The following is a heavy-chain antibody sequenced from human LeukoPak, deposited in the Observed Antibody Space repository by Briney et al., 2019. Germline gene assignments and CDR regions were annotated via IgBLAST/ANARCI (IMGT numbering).Heavy chain of an antibody. Sequence: GRSLRLSCAASGFTFSSYAMHWVRQAPGKGLEWVAVISYDGSNKYYADSVKGRFTISRDNSKNTLYLQMNSLRAEDTAVYYCARDSGQLYFDYWGQGTLVTVSS. CDR2: ISYDGSNK. V-gene: IGHV3-30*01. J-gene: IGHJ4*02. CDR3: ARDSGQLYFDY. CDR1: GFTFSSYA. D-gene: IGHD3-10*01.